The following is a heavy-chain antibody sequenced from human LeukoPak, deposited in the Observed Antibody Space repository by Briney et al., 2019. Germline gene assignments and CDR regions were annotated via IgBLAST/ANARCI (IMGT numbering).Heavy chain of an antibody. V-gene: IGHV1-46*01. CDR3: AADSTPLVRGVIIAFGY. Sequence: ASVKVSCKASGFTFTSYYMHWVRQAPGQGLEWMGIINPSGGSTSYAQKFQGRVTMTRDTSTSTVYMELSSLRSEDTAVYYCAADSTPLVRGVIIAFGYWGQGTQVTVSS. CDR1: GFTFTSYY. CDR2: INPSGGST. J-gene: IGHJ4*02. D-gene: IGHD3-10*01.